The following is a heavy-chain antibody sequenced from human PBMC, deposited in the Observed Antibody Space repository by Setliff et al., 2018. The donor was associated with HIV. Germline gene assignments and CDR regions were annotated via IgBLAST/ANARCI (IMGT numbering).Heavy chain of an antibody. CDR1: GYTFTSYT. CDR2: IKAGNGDT. V-gene: IGHV1-3*01. Sequence: ASVKVSCKASGYTFTSYTLHWVRQAPGQRLEWMGWIKAGNGDTRYSQKFQGRVTISRDTSATTAYMELSSLISEDTAVYYCAKGHGSDWQTYYYDSSGYYVDYWGQGTLVTVSS. D-gene: IGHD3-22*01. J-gene: IGHJ4*02. CDR3: AKGHGSDWQTYYYDSSGYYVDY.